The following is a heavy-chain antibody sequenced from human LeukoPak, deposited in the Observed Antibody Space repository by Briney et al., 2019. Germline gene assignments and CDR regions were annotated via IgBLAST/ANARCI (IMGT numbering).Heavy chain of an antibody. CDR1: GGTFSSYA. Sequence: SVKVSCKASGGTFSSYAISWVRQAPGQGLEWMGRIIPILGIANYAQKFQGRVTMTTDTSTSTAYMELRSLRSDDTAVYYCARGWPTDYWGQGTLVTVSS. CDR2: IIPILGIA. V-gene: IGHV1-69*04. CDR3: ARGWPTDY. J-gene: IGHJ4*02.